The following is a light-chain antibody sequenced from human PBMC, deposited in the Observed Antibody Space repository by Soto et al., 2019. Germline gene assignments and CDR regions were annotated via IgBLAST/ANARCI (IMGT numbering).Light chain of an antibody. CDR2: GAF. J-gene: IGKJ1*01. CDR1: QSVSSNY. CDR3: QQYDSSPRT. Sequence: EIVLTQSPGTLSLSPGERATFSCRASQSVSSNYLAWYQQKPGQAPRLLIYGAFKRATGIPDRFSGSGSGTDFTLTISRLEPEDFAVYSCQQYDSSPRTFGQGTKVDIK. V-gene: IGKV3-20*01.